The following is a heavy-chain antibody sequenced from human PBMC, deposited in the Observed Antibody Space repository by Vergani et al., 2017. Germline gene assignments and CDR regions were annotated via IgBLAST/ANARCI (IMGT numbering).Heavy chain of an antibody. V-gene: IGHV3-21*04. CDR1: GFTFSSYS. J-gene: IGHJ4*02. CDR2: ISSSSSYI. D-gene: IGHD5-24*01. Sequence: EVQLVESGGGLVKPGGSLRLSCAASGFTFSSYSMNWVRQAPGKGLEWVSSISSSSSYIYYADSVKGRFTISRENAKNSLYLQMNSLRAEDTAVYYCARVAVATVNYWGKGTRVTVSS. CDR3: ARVAVATVNY.